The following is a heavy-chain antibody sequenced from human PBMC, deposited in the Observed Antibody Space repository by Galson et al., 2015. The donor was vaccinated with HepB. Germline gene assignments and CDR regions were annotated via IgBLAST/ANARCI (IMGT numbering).Heavy chain of an antibody. D-gene: IGHD6-13*01. CDR3: ARRIKTYSSSWAEYYYYYYGMDV. Sequence: ETLSLTCTVSGGSISSSSYYWGWIRQPPGKGLEWIGSIYYSGSTYYNPSLKSRVTISVDTSKNQFSLKLSSVTAADTAVYYCARRIKTYSSSWAEYYYYYYGMDVWGQGATVTVSS. V-gene: IGHV4-39*01. J-gene: IGHJ6*02. CDR2: IYYSGST. CDR1: GGSISSSSYY.